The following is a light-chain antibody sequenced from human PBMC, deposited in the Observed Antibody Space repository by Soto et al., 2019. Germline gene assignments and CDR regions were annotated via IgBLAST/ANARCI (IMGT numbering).Light chain of an antibody. CDR2: DAT. Sequence: QAVVTQEPSLTVSPGGTVTLTCGSNTGAVTNDHYPHWFHQKPGQSPRTRIYDATDKPPWTPVRFAGSLLGDKAGLTLSGAQHEDEAEYYCLLFFSGVPVFGLGTKVTVL. CDR3: LLFFSGVPV. CDR1: TGAVTNDHY. J-gene: IGLJ1*01. V-gene: IGLV7-46*01.